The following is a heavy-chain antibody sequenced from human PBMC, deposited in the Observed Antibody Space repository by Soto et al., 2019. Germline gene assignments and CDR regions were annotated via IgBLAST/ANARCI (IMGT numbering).Heavy chain of an antibody. D-gene: IGHD3-3*01. CDR1: GGSIGSSNW. CDR3: ASARYYDFWSGYYAPESYGMDV. V-gene: IGHV4-4*02. J-gene: IGHJ6*02. CDR2: IYHSGST. Sequence: SETLSLTCAVSGGSIGSSNWWSWVRQPSGKGLEWIGEIYHSGSTNYNPSLKSRVTISVDKSKNQFSLKLSSVTAADTAVYYCASARYYDFWSGYYAPESYGMDVWGQGTTVTVSS.